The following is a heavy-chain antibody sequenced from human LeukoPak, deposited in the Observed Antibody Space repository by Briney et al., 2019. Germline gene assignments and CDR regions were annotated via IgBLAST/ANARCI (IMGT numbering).Heavy chain of an antibody. V-gene: IGHV4-39*07. CDR2: LSDGGNT. CDR3: ARAITMVRGVIIFDF. CDR1: GGSINSGPYY. J-gene: IGHJ4*02. Sequence: SETLSLTCTVSGGSINSGPYYWGWIRQPPGKGLEWIASLSDGGNTHYNPSLKSRVTISGDTSKNQVSLKLSSVTAADTAVYYCARAITMVRGVIIFDFWGQGTLVTVSS. D-gene: IGHD3-10*01.